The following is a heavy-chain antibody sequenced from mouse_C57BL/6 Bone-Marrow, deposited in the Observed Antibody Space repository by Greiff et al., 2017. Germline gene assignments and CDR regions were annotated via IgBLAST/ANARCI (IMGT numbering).Heavy chain of an antibody. CDR3: ARHGGYYGGDYYAMDY. CDR1: GFSLTSYG. J-gene: IGHJ4*01. V-gene: IGHV2-6-1*01. D-gene: IGHD1-1*01. CDR2: IWSDGST. Sequence: VQRVESGPGLVAPSQSLSITCTVSGFSLTSYGVHWVRQPPGKGLEWLVVIWSDGSTTYNSALKSRLSISKDNSKSQVFLKMNSLQTDDTAMYYCARHGGYYGGDYYAMDYWGQGTSVTVSS.